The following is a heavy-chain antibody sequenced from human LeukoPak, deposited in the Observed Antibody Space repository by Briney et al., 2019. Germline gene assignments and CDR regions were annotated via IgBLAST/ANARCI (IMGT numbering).Heavy chain of an antibody. Sequence: SETLSLTCTVSGGSLSSSSYYWGWIRQPPGKGLEWIGNIYYSGSTYYNPSLKSRVTISLDTSKNQFSLKLSSVTAADTAVYYCAGHKGRLKGYYYGSGSYLPFDYWGQGTLVTVSS. D-gene: IGHD3-10*01. V-gene: IGHV4-39*01. CDR3: AGHKGRLKGYYYGSGSYLPFDY. J-gene: IGHJ4*02. CDR1: GGSLSSSSYY. CDR2: IYYSGST.